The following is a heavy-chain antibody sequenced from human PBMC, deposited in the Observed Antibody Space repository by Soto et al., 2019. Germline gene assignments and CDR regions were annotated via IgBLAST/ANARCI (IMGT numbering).Heavy chain of an antibody. CDR2: ISSSSSYI. V-gene: IGHV3-21*01. J-gene: IGHJ4*02. CDR1: GFTFSSYS. D-gene: IGHD3-16*01. Sequence: GGSLRLSCAASGFTFSSYSMNWVRQAPGKGLEWVSSISSSSSYIYYADSVKGRFTISRDNAKNSLYLQMNSLRAEDTAVYYCARDRSTVKGGIDYWGQGTLVTVSS. CDR3: ARDRSTVKGGIDY.